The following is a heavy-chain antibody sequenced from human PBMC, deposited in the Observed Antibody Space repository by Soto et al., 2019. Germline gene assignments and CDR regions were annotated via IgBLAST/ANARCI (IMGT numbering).Heavy chain of an antibody. CDR1: GFTFNIYA. J-gene: IGHJ4*02. CDR3: ATVHNTSRSFDY. D-gene: IGHD1-20*01. Sequence: PGGSLRLSCAASGFTFNIYAMTWVRQAPGKGLEWVSTTGATGRTTYYSDSVKGRFAVSRDTSKNTLDLQMSNLRAEDTAVYYCATVHNTSRSFDYWGQGTLVTVSS. CDR2: TGATGRTT. V-gene: IGHV3-23*01.